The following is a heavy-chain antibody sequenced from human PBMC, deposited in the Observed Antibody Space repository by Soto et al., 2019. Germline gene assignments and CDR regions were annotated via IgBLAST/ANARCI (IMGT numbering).Heavy chain of an antibody. CDR2: IYNNGRT. Sequence: SETLSLTCTVSGGSISSSSWSWIRQPPGRGPEWIGYIYNNGRTDYNPSLKSRVTISVDTSKNHFSLKLSSVTPAVTAVYYCARARFCTSTSCYHYFDFWGQGTLVTVSS. J-gene: IGHJ4*02. CDR1: GGSISSSS. D-gene: IGHD2-2*01. V-gene: IGHV4-59*01. CDR3: ARARFCTSTSCYHYFDF.